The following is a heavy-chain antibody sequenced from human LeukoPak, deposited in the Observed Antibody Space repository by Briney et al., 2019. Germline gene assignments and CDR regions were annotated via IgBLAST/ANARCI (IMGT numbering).Heavy chain of an antibody. CDR2: IIPIFGTA. J-gene: IGHJ6*02. D-gene: IGHD5-18*01. V-gene: IGHV1-69*13. CDR3: ASERGYSYGIYYYYGMDV. Sequence: SVKVSCKASGGTFSSYAISWVRQAPGQGLEWMGGIIPIFGTANYAQKFQGRVTITADESTSTAYMELSSLRSEDTAVYYCASERGYSYGIYYYYGMDVWGQGTTVTVSS. CDR1: GGTFSSYA.